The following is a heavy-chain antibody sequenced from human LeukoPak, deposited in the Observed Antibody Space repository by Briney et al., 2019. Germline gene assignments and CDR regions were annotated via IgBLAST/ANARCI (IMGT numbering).Heavy chain of an antibody. Sequence: GGSLRLSCAASGFTFTNAWMSWVRQAPGKGLEWVSYISSSGSTIYYADSVKGRFTISRDNAKNSLYLQMNSLRAEDTAVYYCAELGITMIGGVWGKGTTVTISS. CDR2: ISSSGSTI. J-gene: IGHJ6*04. V-gene: IGHV3-11*04. CDR3: AELGITMIGGV. CDR1: GFTFTNAW. D-gene: IGHD3-10*02.